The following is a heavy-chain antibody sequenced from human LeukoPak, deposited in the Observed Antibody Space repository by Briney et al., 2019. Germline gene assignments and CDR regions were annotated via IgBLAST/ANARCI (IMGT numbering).Heavy chain of an antibody. V-gene: IGHV1-2*02. Sequence: ASVKVSCKASGGTFSSYAISWVRQAPGQGLEWMGWINPNSGGTNYAQKFQGRVTMTRDTSISTAYMELSRLRSDDTAVYYCARDNVWYWGQGTLVTVSS. CDR3: ARDNVWY. CDR2: INPNSGGT. CDR1: GGTFSSYA. D-gene: IGHD2-8*01. J-gene: IGHJ4*02.